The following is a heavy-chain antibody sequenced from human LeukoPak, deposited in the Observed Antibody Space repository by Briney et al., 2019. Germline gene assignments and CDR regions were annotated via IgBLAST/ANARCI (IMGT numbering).Heavy chain of an antibody. CDR2: IYHTGST. Sequence: PSQTLSLTCDVSGGSISSGLYSWSWIRQPLGKGLEWIGYIYHTGSTYYNPSLKSRVTISVDTSKNQFSLRLSSVTAADTAVYYCARGPPGGLPSGMDVWGQGTTVTVSS. CDR3: ARGPPGGLPSGMDV. V-gene: IGHV4-30-2*01. D-gene: IGHD6-25*01. J-gene: IGHJ6*02. CDR1: GGSISSGLYS.